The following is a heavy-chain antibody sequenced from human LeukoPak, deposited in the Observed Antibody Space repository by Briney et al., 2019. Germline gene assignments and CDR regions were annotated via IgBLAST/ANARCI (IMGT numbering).Heavy chain of an antibody. CDR2: IYHSGST. J-gene: IGHJ4*02. CDR3: ARDLPSIARLYHFDY. CDR1: NYSISSGYY. Sequence: PSETLSLTCTVSNYSISSGYYWGWIRQPPGKGLEWIGSIYHSGSTYYNPSLKSRVTISVDTSKNQFSLKLSSVTAADTAVYYCARDLPSIARLYHFDYWGQGTLVTVSS. D-gene: IGHD6-6*01. V-gene: IGHV4-38-2*02.